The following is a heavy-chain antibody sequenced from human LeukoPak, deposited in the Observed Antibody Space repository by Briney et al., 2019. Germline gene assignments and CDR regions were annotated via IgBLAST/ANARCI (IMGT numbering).Heavy chain of an antibody. V-gene: IGHV4-34*01. CDR1: GGSFIGHY. CDR3: ARVPLRFLEPFDY. J-gene: IGHJ4*02. CDR2: INHSGGA. Sequence: RTSETLSLTCAVYGGSFIGHYWSWIRQPPGKELEWIGEINHSGGANYNPSLKSRVTISADTSNSQFSLKLGSVTAADTAVYYCARVPLRFLEPFDYWGQGTLVTVSS. D-gene: IGHD3-3*01.